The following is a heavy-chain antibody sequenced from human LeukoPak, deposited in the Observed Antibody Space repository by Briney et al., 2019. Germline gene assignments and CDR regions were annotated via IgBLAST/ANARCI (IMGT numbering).Heavy chain of an antibody. J-gene: IGHJ4*02. CDR3: ARVRWGGLYYFDY. CDR1: GFTFSSYW. Sequence: GGSLRLSCAASGFTFSSYWMHWVRQAPGKGLVGVSRINSDGRSTNYADSVKGRFTISRNNAKNTLYLQMNSLRAEDTAVYYCARVRWGGLYYFDYWGQGTLVTVSS. D-gene: IGHD3-16*01. V-gene: IGHV3-74*01. CDR2: INSDGRST.